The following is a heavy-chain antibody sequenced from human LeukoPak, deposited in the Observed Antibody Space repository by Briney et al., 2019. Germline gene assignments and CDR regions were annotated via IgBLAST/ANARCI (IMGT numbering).Heavy chain of an antibody. CDR2: IIPIFGTA. CDR3: ARDRVREMATAREAFDI. CDR1: GGTFSSYA. J-gene: IGHJ3*02. D-gene: IGHD5-24*01. V-gene: IGHV1-69*13. Sequence: SVKVSCKASGGTFSSYAISWVRRAPGQGLEWMGGIIPIFGTANYAQKFQGRVTITADESTSTAYMELSSLRSEDTAVYYCARDRVREMATAREAFDIWGQGTMVTVSS.